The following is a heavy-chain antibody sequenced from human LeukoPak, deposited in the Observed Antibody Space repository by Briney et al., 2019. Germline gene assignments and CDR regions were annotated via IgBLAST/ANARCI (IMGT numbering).Heavy chain of an antibody. V-gene: IGHV3-23*01. D-gene: IGHD3-10*01. CDR1: GFTFSSSA. J-gene: IGHJ4*02. CDR2: ITGSGDTS. Sequence: GGSLRLSCEASGFTFSSSAMSWVRQAPGKGLEWVSAITGSGDTSYHIDSVKGRFTISRDNSKNTLYLQMNSLRVDDTAVYFCAKDGSGFRGVFPFGCWGQGTLVTVSS. CDR3: AKDGSGFRGVFPFGC.